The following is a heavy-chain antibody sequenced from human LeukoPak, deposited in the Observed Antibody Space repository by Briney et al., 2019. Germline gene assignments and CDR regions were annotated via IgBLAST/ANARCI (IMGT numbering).Heavy chain of an antibody. CDR3: ARFWAAAGIDY. D-gene: IGHD6-13*01. V-gene: IGHV1-18*01. CDR1: GYTSTSCG. Sequence: GASVKVSCKASGYTSTSCGISWVRQAPGQGLEWMGWISAYNGNTNYAQKLQGRVTMTTDTSTSTAYMELRSLRSDDTAVYYCARFWAAAGIDYWGQGTLVTVSS. CDR2: ISAYNGNT. J-gene: IGHJ4*02.